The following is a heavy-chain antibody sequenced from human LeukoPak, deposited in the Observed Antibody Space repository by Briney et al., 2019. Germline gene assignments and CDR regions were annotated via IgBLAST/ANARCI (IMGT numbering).Heavy chain of an antibody. CDR1: GFTFSDYY. CDR2: IKQDGSEK. CDR3: AREDIVVVVAATQDYYYYGMDV. D-gene: IGHD2-15*01. Sequence: GGSLRLSCAASGFTFSDYYMSWIRQAPGKGLEWVANIKQDGSEKYYVDSVKGRFTISRDNAKNSLYLQMNSLRAEDTAVYYCAREDIVVVVAATQDYYYYGMDVWGQGTTVTVSS. V-gene: IGHV3-7*01. J-gene: IGHJ6*02.